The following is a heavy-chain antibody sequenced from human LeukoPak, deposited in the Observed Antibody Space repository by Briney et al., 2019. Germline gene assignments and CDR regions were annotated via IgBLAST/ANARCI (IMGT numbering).Heavy chain of an antibody. CDR1: GFTFDDYA. CDR2: ISWNSGSI. Sequence: GGSLRLSCAASGFTFDDYAMHWVRQAPGKGLEWVSGISWNSGSIGYADSVKGRFTISRDNAKNSLYLQMNSLRAEDTALYYCAKEWVSSGYYYGYFDYWGQGTLVTVSS. D-gene: IGHD3-22*01. CDR3: AKEWVSSGYYYGYFDY. J-gene: IGHJ4*02. V-gene: IGHV3-9*01.